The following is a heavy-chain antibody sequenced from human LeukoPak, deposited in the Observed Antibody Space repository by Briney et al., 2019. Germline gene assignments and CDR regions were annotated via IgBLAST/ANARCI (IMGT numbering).Heavy chain of an antibody. Sequence: PSETLSLTCTVSGGSISSYYWSWIRQPAGKGLEWIGRIYTSGSTNYNPSLKSRVTISVDTSKSQFSLRLSSVTAADTAVYYCARGHDYYRSGRQSWFDPWGQGTLVTVSS. CDR3: ARGHDYYRSGRQSWFDP. J-gene: IGHJ5*02. V-gene: IGHV4-4*07. CDR1: GGSISSYY. D-gene: IGHD3-10*01. CDR2: IYTSGST.